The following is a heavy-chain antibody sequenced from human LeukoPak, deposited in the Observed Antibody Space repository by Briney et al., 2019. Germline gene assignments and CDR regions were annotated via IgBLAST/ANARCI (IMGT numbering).Heavy chain of an antibody. D-gene: IGHD6-6*01. V-gene: IGHV1-69*02. Sequence: SVKVSCKASVGTFSSYSFSWVRQAPGQALEWMGRIIPILPITNYAQNFQSRGKNHADKSTNTTLIEPSSLRSEEPALYYCAVSRGYSNSFFDYWGQGTLVTVSS. CDR1: VGTFSSYS. CDR3: AVSRGYSNSFFDY. J-gene: IGHJ4*02. CDR2: IIPILPIT.